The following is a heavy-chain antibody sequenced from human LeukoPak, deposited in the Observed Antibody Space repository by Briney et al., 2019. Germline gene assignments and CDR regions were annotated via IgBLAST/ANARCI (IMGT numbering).Heavy chain of an antibody. J-gene: IGHJ4*02. D-gene: IGHD2-2*02. CDR1: GGTFSSYA. Sequence: SVKVSCKASGGTFSSYAISWVRQAPGQGLEWMGGIIPIFGTANYAQKFQGRATITADESTSTAYMELSSLRSEDTAVYYCARTQDIVVVPAAIHPTPLFDYWGQGTLVTVSP. CDR3: ARTQDIVVVPAAIHPTPLFDY. CDR2: IIPIFGTA. V-gene: IGHV1-69*13.